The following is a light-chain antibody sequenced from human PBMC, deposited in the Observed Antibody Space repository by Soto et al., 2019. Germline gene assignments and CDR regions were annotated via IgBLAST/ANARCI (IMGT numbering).Light chain of an antibody. CDR1: QNISIW. CDR3: QHYHSFSIT. V-gene: IGKV1-5*01. CDR2: DSS. J-gene: IGKJ5*01. Sequence: DIQRTQSPSTLSASVGDRVTITCRASQNISIWLAWYQQRPGRAPRLLIYDSSSLESGVPSTFSGSGSGTEFSLTISNLRPDDFATYYCQHYHSFSITFGQGTRLEIK.